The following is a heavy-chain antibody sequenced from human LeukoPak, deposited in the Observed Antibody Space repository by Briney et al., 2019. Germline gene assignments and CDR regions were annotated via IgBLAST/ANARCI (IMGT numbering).Heavy chain of an antibody. CDR3: ARDPLSIVVSPWFDP. J-gene: IGHJ5*02. CDR2: ISAYNGNT. CDR1: GYTFTSYG. V-gene: IGHV1-18*01. D-gene: IGHD3-22*01. Sequence: ASVKVSCKASGYTFTSYGISWVRQAPGQGLEWMGWISAYNGNTNYAQKLQGRVTMTTDTSTSTAYMELRSLRSDDTAVCYCARDPLSIVVSPWFDPWGQGTLVTVSS.